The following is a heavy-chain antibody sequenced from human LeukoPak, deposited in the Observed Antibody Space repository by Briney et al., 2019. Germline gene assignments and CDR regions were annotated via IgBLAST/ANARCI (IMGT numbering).Heavy chain of an antibody. J-gene: IGHJ4*02. CDR2: VQRSSSI. V-gene: IGHV3-53*01. Sequence: GGSLRLSCAASGFAVSNSDMNWVRQAPGKGLEWVSGVQRSSSIYYADSVKGRFTISRDNSKNTVDLQMNSLRADDTAVYFCLSLGGDSVGYGGQRTLVTVSS. CDR3: LSLGGDSVGY. D-gene: IGHD1-26*01. CDR1: GFAVSNSD.